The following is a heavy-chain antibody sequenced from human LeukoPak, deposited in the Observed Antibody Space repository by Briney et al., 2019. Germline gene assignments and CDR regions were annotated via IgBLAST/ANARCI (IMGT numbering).Heavy chain of an antibody. CDR3: ARALAGYSSSWYYAFDI. CDR1: GFTFDDYA. Sequence: GGSLRLSCAASGFTFDDYAMHWVRQAPGKGLEWVSGISWNSGSIGYADSVKGRLTISRDNAKNSLYLQMNSLRAEDTALYHCARALAGYSSSWYYAFDIWSQGTMVTVSS. J-gene: IGHJ3*02. D-gene: IGHD6-13*01. CDR2: ISWNSGSI. V-gene: IGHV3-9*01.